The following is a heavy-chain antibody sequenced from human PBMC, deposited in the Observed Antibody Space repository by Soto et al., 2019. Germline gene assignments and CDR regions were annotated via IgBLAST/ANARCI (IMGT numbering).Heavy chain of an antibody. CDR2: IDPGDSYT. V-gene: IGHV5-10-1*01. J-gene: IGHJ4*02. D-gene: IGHD3-10*01. CDR3: ASSSRSRKAGDYYFDY. Sequence: EVQLVQSGAEVKKPGESLRISCKGSGYSFTSYWITWVRQMPEKGLEWMGKIDPGDSYTSYSPSFQGHVTVSADRSISTAYLPWSSMTASDTAMYYCASSSRSRKAGDYYFDYWGQGTLVTVSS. CDR1: GYSFTSYW.